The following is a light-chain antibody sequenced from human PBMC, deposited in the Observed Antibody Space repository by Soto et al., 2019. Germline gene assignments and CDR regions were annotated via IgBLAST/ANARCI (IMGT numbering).Light chain of an antibody. J-gene: IGKJ1*01. CDR1: QSVSSSY. Sequence: EIVLTQSPGTLSLSPGERATLSCRASQSVSSSYLAWYQQKPGHAPRLLIYGASSSATGIPARFSGSGSGTEFTLTISSLQSEDFAVYYCQQYNNWPQTFGQGTKVDI. V-gene: IGKV3D-15*01. CDR3: QQYNNWPQT. CDR2: GAS.